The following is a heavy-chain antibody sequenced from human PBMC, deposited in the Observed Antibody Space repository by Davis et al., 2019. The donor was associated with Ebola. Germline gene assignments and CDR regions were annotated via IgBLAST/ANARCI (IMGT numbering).Heavy chain of an antibody. J-gene: IGHJ6*02. Sequence: AASVKVSCKISGYTLTELSIHWVRRAPGKGLEWMGGSDPEDGEKIYAQKFQGRVTITADESTSTAYMELSSLRSEDTAVYYCARDRRDGYNYNYYYYGMDVWGQGTTVTVSS. CDR1: GYTLTELS. CDR3: ARDRRDGYNYNYYYYGMDV. CDR2: SDPEDGEK. D-gene: IGHD5-24*01. V-gene: IGHV1-24*01.